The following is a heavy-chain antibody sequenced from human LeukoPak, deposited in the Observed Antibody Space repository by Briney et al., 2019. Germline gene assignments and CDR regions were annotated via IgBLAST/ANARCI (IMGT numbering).Heavy chain of an antibody. V-gene: IGHV4-59*01. J-gene: IGHJ2*01. Sequence: PSETLSLTCTVSGGFISSYYWSWIRQPPGKGLEWIGCIYHSGSTNYNPSLKSRVTISVDTSKNQFSLKLSSVTAADTAVYYCARDDCSGGSCYLPSGYFDLWGPGTLVTVSS. CDR3: ARDDCSGGSCYLPSGYFDL. CDR2: IYHSGST. D-gene: IGHD2-15*01. CDR1: GGFISSYY.